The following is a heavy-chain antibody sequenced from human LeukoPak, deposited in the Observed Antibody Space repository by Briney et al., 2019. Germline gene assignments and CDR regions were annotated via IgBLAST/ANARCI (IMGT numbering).Heavy chain of an antibody. V-gene: IGHV4-4*02. D-gene: IGHD1-7*01. CDR1: GGSISSSHW. Sequence: SETLSLTCTVSGGSISSSHWWSWVRQPPGKGLEWIGEIYHSGTTNYNPSLKSRVTISVDKSKNQFSLKLSSVTAADTAVYYCARDGGYNWNYAYWGQGTLVTVSS. J-gene: IGHJ4*02. CDR3: ARDGGYNWNYAY. CDR2: IYHSGTT.